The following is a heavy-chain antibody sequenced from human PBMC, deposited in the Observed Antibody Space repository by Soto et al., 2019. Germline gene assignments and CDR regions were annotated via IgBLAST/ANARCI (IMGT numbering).Heavy chain of an antibody. V-gene: IGHV1-46*01. J-gene: IGHJ3*01. CDR2: VDPSRGSA. CDR3: ARPLLGNTVDL. CDR1: GYTFINYF. Sequence: QAQLLQSGAEVKKPGASVKVSCKASGYTFINYFIHWVRQAPGQRLEWIGIVDPSRGSADYAQKFQGRVTMTTDGSTRTVFIDLSSLRSEDTAVYYCARPLLGNTVDLWGQGTTVIVAS. D-gene: IGHD1-26*01.